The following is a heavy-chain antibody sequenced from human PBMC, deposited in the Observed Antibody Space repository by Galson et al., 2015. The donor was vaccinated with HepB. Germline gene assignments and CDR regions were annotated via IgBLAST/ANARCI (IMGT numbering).Heavy chain of an antibody. CDR3: ARGTVYYDSSGYLTRGSTAFDY. V-gene: IGHV1-69*13. CDR2: IIPIFGTA. J-gene: IGHJ4*02. CDR1: GGTFSSYA. D-gene: IGHD3-22*01. Sequence: VKVSCKASGGTFSSYAISWVRQAPGQGLEWMGGIIPIFGTANYAQKFQGRVTITADKSTSTAYMELSSLRSEDTAVYYCARGTVYYDSSGYLTRGSTAFDYWGQGTLVTVSS.